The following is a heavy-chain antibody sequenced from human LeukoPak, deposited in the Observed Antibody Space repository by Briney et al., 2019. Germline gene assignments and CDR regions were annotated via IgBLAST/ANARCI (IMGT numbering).Heavy chain of an antibody. V-gene: IGHV1-69*04. CDR3: ASLDGYCSGGSCYSPDYYGMDV. CDR2: IIPIFGIA. Sequence: SVTVSCTASGGTFSSYAISWVRQAPGQGLEWMGRIIPIFGIANYAQKFQGRVTITADKSTSTAYMELSSLRSEDTAVYYCASLDGYCSGGSCYSPDYYGMDVWGQGTTVTVSS. J-gene: IGHJ6*02. D-gene: IGHD2-15*01. CDR1: GGTFSSYA.